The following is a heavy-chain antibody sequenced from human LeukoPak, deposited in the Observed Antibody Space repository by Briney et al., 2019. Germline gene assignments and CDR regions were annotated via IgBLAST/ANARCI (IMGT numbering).Heavy chain of an antibody. D-gene: IGHD6-19*01. CDR1: GYTFTSYG. CDR3: ARPVVAGNFYY. Sequence: ASVKVSFKSSGYTFTSYGISWVRQAPGQGLEWMGWISGYSGNTNYAQKYQGRVTMTTDTSTTTAYMELRSLRSDDTAVYYCARPVVAGNFYYWGQGTLVTVSS. J-gene: IGHJ4*02. V-gene: IGHV1-18*01. CDR2: ISGYSGNT.